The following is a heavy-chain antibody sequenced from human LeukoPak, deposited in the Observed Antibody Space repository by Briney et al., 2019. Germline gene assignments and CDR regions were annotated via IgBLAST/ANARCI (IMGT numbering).Heavy chain of an antibody. D-gene: IGHD2-2*01. V-gene: IGHV1-2*02. CDR1: GYTFTDYK. J-gene: IGHJ4*02. Sequence: ASVTVSCVTSGYTFTDYKMQGVRQAPGEGGEWMGWINPYSGVTNYAQKFQARLTVTRDTSIRTAYMEMSTLESEHTTVDYCARGGCSSTSCYAYDFWGQGALVAVSS. CDR3: ARGGCSSTSCYAYDF. CDR2: INPYSGVT.